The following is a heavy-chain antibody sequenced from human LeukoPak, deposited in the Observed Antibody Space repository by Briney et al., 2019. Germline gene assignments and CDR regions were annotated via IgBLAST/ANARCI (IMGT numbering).Heavy chain of an antibody. CDR3: TQRQGPMSGNYDYFDP. Sequence: SETLSLTCTVSGGSLSGSYWSWIRQPSGQGLEWIAYIHSGGYTNYNPSLRSRVTISVDTSKNQFSLDVSSLSAADTARYYCTQRQGPMSGNYDYFDPWGQGTLVTVSS. J-gene: IGHJ5*02. CDR2: IHSGGYT. CDR1: GGSLSGSY. V-gene: IGHV4-4*09. D-gene: IGHD1-26*01.